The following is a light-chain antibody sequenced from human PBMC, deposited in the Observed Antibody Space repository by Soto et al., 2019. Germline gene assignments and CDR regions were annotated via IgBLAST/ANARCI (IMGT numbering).Light chain of an antibody. CDR1: SSDIGGHNY. CDR2: EVT. CDR3: SSYTSRRTWV. Sequence: QSALTQPASVSGSPGQSITISCTGTSSDIGGHNYVSWYQHHPGKAPKLIIYEVTDRPSGISDRFSGSTSGNTASLTISGLQAEDEADYYCSSYTSRRTWVFGGGTQLTVL. J-gene: IGLJ7*01. V-gene: IGLV2-14*01.